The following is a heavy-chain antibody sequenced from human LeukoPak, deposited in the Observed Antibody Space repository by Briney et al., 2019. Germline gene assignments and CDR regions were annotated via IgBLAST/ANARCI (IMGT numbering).Heavy chain of an antibody. J-gene: IGHJ4*02. CDR1: GGAISSYY. CDR2: IYYSGST. V-gene: IGHV4-59*01. D-gene: IGHD2-15*01. Sequence: SETLSLTCTVSGGAISSYYWSWIRQPPGKGLEWIGYIYYSGSTNYNPSLKSRVTISVDTSKNQFSLKLSSVTAADTAVYYCARDSDCSGGSCYFDYWGQGTLVTVSS. CDR3: ARDSDCSGGSCYFDY.